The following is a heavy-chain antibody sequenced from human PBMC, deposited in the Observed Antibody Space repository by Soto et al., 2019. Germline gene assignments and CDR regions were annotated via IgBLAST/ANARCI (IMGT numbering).Heavy chain of an antibody. CDR1: GYTFTSYD. CDR3: ASSGGDYYDYYGMDV. Sequence: ASVKVSCKASGYTFTSYDINWVRQATGQGLEWMGWMNPNSGNTGYAQKFQGRVTMTRNTSISTAYMELSSLRSEDTAVYYCASSGGDYYDYYGMDVWGQGTKVTVSS. J-gene: IGHJ6*02. CDR2: MNPNSGNT. D-gene: IGHD2-21*02. V-gene: IGHV1-8*01.